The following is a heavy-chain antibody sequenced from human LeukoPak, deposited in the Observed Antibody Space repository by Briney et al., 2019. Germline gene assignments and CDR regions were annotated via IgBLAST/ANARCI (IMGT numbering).Heavy chain of an antibody. CDR2: IIPIFGTA. D-gene: IGHD3-10*01. V-gene: IGHV1-69*13. J-gene: IGHJ4*02. Sequence: SVKVSCKASGCTFSSYAISGVRQAPGQGLEWMGGIIPIFGTANKAQEVQGRVTITADESRSTAYMELGRMRLEDEAVFDGARGGGSGSYRWGFDYWGQGTLVTVAS. CDR3: ARGGGSGSYRWGFDY. CDR1: GCTFSSYA.